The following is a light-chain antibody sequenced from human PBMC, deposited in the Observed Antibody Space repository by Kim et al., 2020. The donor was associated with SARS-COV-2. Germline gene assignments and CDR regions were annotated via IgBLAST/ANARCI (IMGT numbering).Light chain of an antibody. Sequence: ELVMSQSAATLSVSPGERDTLSCRASQSVGSNLAWYQQRPGQAPRLLIYGASTRATGVPARFSGSGSGTEFTLTISSPQSEDFAVYYCQQYNRWPPYIVGLATKLEI. CDR1: QSVGSN. CDR3: QQYNRWPPYI. V-gene: IGKV3-15*01. J-gene: IGKJ2*01. CDR2: GAS.